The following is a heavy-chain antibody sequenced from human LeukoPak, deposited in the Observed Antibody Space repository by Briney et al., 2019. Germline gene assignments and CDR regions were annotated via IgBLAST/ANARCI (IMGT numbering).Heavy chain of an antibody. V-gene: IGHV1-69*13. J-gene: IGHJ4*02. D-gene: IGHD3-3*01. Sequence: SVKVSCKASGGTFSSYAISWVRQAPGQELEWMGGIIPIFGTANYAQKFQGRVTITADESTSTAYMELSSLRSEDTAVYYCAREPPPYEFWSGYSRDFDYWGQGTLVTVSS. CDR2: IIPIFGTA. CDR3: AREPPPYEFWSGYSRDFDY. CDR1: GGTFSSYA.